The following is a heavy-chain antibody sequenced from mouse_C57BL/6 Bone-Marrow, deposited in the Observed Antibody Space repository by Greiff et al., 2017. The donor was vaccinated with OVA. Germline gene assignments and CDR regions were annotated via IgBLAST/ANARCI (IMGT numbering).Heavy chain of an antibody. V-gene: IGHV1-50*01. Sequence: VPLQQPGAELVKPGASVKLSCKASGYTFTSYWMQWVKQRPGQGLEWIGEIDPSDSYTNYNQKFKGKATLTVDTSSSTAYMQLSSLTSEDSAVYYCARGGTTVVAPFDYWGQGTTLTVSS. CDR2: IDPSDSYT. CDR3: ARGGTTVVAPFDY. CDR1: GYTFTSYW. J-gene: IGHJ2*01. D-gene: IGHD1-1*01.